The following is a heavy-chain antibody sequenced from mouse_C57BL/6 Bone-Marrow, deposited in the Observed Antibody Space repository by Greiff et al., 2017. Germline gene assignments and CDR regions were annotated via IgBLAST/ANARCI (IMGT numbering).Heavy chain of an antibody. CDR1: GFTFSDYG. D-gene: IGHD4-1*01. CDR3: ARSANWQTFDY. J-gene: IGHJ2*01. V-gene: IGHV5-17*01. CDR2: ISSGSSTI. Sequence: EVQRVESGGGLVKPGGSLKLSCAASGFTFSDYGMHWVRQAPEQGLEWVAYISSGSSTIYYADTVKGRFTISRDNAKNTLFLQMTSLRSEDTAMYYCARSANWQTFDYWGQGTTLTVSS.